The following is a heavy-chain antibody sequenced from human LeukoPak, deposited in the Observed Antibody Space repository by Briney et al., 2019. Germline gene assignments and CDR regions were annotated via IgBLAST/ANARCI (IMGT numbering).Heavy chain of an antibody. CDR1: GFTFSSYG. CDR3: ASGGNYIDY. Sequence: PGGSLRLSCAASGFTFSSYGMNWVRQVPGKGLEWVSYISTSSGTIYYADSVKGRFTISRDNARNSLYLQMNSLRDEDTAVYYCASGGNYIDYWGQGTLVTVSS. V-gene: IGHV3-48*02. J-gene: IGHJ4*02. D-gene: IGHD4-11*01. CDR2: ISTSSGTI.